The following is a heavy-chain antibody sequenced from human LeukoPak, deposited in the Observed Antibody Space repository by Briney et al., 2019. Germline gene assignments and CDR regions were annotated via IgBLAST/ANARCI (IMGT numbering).Heavy chain of an antibody. D-gene: IGHD6-25*01. CDR1: GYTFTGCY. V-gene: IGHV1-2*02. CDR3: ASSVGYLDAFDI. CDR2: INPNSGGT. J-gene: IGHJ3*02. Sequence: ASVKVSCKASGYTFTGCYMHWVRQAPGQGLEWMGWINPNSGGTNYAQKFQGRVTMTRDTSISTAYMELSRLRSDDTAVSYCASSVGYLDAFDIWGQGTIVTVSS.